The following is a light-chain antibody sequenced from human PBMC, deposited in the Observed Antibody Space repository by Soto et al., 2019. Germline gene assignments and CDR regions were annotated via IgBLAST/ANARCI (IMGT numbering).Light chain of an antibody. CDR1: QSLLHSNGYNY. V-gene: IGKV2-28*01. CDR2: LGS. CDR3: MQALQTPLT. Sequence: DIVMTQSPLSLPATPGEPASISCRSNQSLLHSNGYNYLDWYLQKPGQSPQLLIYLGSNRASGVPDRFSGSGSGTDFTLKISRVEAEDVGVYYCMQALQTPLTFGGGTKVEIK. J-gene: IGKJ4*01.